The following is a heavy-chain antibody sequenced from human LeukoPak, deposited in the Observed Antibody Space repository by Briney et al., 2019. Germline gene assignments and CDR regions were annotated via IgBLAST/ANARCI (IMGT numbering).Heavy chain of an antibody. CDR3: ARAQKYCSSTSCYFNAFDI. CDR2: IYYSGST. V-gene: IGHV4-59*08. CDR1: GGSISSYY. Sequence: PSETLSLTCTVSGGSISSYYWSWIRQPPGKGLEWIGYIYYSGSTNYNPSLKSRVTISVDTSKNQFSLKLSSVTAADTAVYYCARAQKYCSSTSCYFNAFDIWGQGTMVTVSS. J-gene: IGHJ3*02. D-gene: IGHD2-2*01.